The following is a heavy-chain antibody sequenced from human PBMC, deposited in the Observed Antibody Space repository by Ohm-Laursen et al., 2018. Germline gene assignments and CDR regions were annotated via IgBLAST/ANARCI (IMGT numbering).Heavy chain of an antibody. Sequence: SLRLSCSAPGFTFSSYWMSWVRQAPGKGLEWVASINQDGSKKYYVDSVKGRFTISRDNAKNSLYLQMNSLRAEDTAVYYCARDCTTGVCSPRDYYGMDVWGQGTTVTVSS. D-gene: IGHD2-8*01. V-gene: IGHV3-7*01. CDR3: ARDCTTGVCSPRDYYGMDV. CDR2: INQDGSKK. CDR1: GFTFSSYW. J-gene: IGHJ6*02.